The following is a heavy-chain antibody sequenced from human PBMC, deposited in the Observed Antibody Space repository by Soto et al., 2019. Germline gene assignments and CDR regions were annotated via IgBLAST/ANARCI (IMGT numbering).Heavy chain of an antibody. Sequence: GGSLRLSCEVSGLSFSDKYMSWIRQAPGKGLEWVSYISEGSTSTNYAESVKGRFTISRDNAKKSLYLQMNSLRVEDTAVYYCTRGGSGNWSPYFDYWGQGILVTV. CDR3: TRGGSGNWSPYFDY. CDR1: GLSFSDKY. D-gene: IGHD6-13*01. J-gene: IGHJ4*02. V-gene: IGHV3-11*06. CDR2: ISEGSTST.